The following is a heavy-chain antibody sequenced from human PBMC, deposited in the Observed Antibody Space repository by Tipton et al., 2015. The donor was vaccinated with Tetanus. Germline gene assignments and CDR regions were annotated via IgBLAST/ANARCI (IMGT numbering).Heavy chain of an antibody. Sequence: TLSLTCAVYGGSFSGYYWSWIRQPPGKGLEWIGESNHSGSTNYSPSLKSRVTISVDTSKNLFSLKLSPVTAADTAVYYCARGRRIQLWNDAFDIWGQGTMVTVSS. D-gene: IGHD5-18*01. CDR1: GGSFSGYY. V-gene: IGHV4-34*01. CDR2: SNHSGST. CDR3: ARGRRIQLWNDAFDI. J-gene: IGHJ3*02.